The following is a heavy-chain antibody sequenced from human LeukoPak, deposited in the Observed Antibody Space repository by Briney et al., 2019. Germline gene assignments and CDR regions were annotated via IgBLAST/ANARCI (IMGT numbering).Heavy chain of an antibody. V-gene: IGHV3-48*04. Sequence: GGSLRLSCAASGFTFRTYSMNWVRQAPGKGLEWVSYISSGSSAIYYADSVKGRFTISRDNAKNSLYLQMNSLRAEDTAVYYCAKDYEAYCGGDCYSFFDNWGQGTLVTVSS. J-gene: IGHJ4*02. CDR3: AKDYEAYCGGDCYSFFDN. CDR2: ISSGSSAI. D-gene: IGHD2-21*02. CDR1: GFTFRTYS.